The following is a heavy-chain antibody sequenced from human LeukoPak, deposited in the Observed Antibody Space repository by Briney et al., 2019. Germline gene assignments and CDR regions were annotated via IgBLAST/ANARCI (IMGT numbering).Heavy chain of an antibody. Sequence: GRSLRLSCAASGFTFDEYAMHWVRHAPGKGLEWVSGINWSSDNIAYADSVKGRFSISRDNAKNSVYLQMDSLRPEDTALYICAKDIGLINPLYYFDLWGQGTLVSVSS. CDR3: AKDIGLINPLYYFDL. CDR2: INWSSDNI. CDR1: GFTFDEYA. V-gene: IGHV3-9*01. D-gene: IGHD3-16*01. J-gene: IGHJ4*02.